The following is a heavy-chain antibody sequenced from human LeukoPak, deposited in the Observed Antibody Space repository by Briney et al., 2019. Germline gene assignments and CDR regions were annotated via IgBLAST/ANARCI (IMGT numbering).Heavy chain of an antibody. D-gene: IGHD3-10*01. CDR1: GSSITRGDY. V-gene: IGHV4-38-2*02. CDR2: IHHSGST. J-gene: IGHJ6*03. Sequence: SETLSLTCSVSGSSITRGDYWGWIRQSPGKGLEWIGAIHHSGSTYYNPSLKSRVAISVDTSKNRFSLRLSSVSAADTAVYYCARSGPYYYHYVDVWGKGATVTVSS. CDR3: ARSGPYYYHYVDV.